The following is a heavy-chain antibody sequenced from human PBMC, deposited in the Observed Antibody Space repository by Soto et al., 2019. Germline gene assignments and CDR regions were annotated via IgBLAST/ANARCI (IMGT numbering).Heavy chain of an antibody. D-gene: IGHD1-1*01. V-gene: IGHV4-4*02. CDR1: GGSISSSNW. Sequence: QVQLQESGPGLVKPSGTLSLTCAVSGGSISSSNWWSWVRQPPGKGLGWIGEIYHSGSTNYNPSLKSRVTISVDKSKNQFSLKLSSVTAADTAVYYCARVRVEYNWNDPTYYYYGMDVWGQGTTVTVSS. CDR2: IYHSGST. CDR3: ARVRVEYNWNDPTYYYYGMDV. J-gene: IGHJ6*02.